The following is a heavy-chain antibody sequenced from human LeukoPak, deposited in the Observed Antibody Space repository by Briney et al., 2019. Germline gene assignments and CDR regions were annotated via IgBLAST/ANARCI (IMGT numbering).Heavy chain of an antibody. J-gene: IGHJ5*02. CDR1: GGSISSSSYY. CDR2: IYYSGST. Sequence: PSETLSLTCTVSGGSISSSSYYWGWIRQPPGKGLEWIGSIYYSGSTYYNPSLKSRVTISVDTSKNQFSLKLSSVTAADTAVYYCARVDSYGFSFWFDPWGQGTLVTVSS. D-gene: IGHD5-18*01. V-gene: IGHV4-39*07. CDR3: ARVDSYGFSFWFDP.